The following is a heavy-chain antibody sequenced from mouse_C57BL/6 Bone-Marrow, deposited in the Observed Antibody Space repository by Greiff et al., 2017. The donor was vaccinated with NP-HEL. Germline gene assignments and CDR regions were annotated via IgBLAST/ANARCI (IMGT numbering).Heavy chain of an antibody. J-gene: IGHJ2*01. CDR2: ISDGGSYT. CDR1: GFTFSSYA. D-gene: IGHD1-1*01. Sequence: EVKLVESGGGLVKPGGSLKLSCAASGFTFSSYAMSWVRQTPEKRLEWVATISDGGSYTYYPDNVKGRFTISRDNAKNNLYLQMSHLKSEDTAMYYCARGGYYGSSDYFDYWGQGTTLTVSS. CDR3: ARGGYYGSSDYFDY. V-gene: IGHV5-4*03.